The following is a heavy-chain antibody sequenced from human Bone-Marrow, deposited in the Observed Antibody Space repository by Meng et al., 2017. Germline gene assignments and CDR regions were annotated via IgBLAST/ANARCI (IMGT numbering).Heavy chain of an antibody. CDR2: MNPNSGNT. Sequence: ASVKVSCKASGYTFTSYDINWVRQATGQGLEWMGWMNPNSGNTGYAQKFQGRVTMTRNTSISTAYMELSSLRSEDTAVYYCARGRGSDILTGYYYYGMDVWGQGTMVTVSS. CDR1: GYTFTSYD. CDR3: ARGRGSDILTGYYYYGMDV. V-gene: IGHV1-8*01. J-gene: IGHJ6*02. D-gene: IGHD3-9*01.